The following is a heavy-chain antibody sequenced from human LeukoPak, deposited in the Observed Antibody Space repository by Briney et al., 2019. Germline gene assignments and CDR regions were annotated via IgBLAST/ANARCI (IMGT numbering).Heavy chain of an antibody. CDR1: GFPFSSYG. CDR3: AKDRGSGYLDY. J-gene: IGHJ4*02. V-gene: IGHV3-30*18. Sequence: GGSLRLSCAASGFPFSSYGMHWVRQAPGKGLEWVAVISHDGSNKYYADSVKGRFTISRDNSKNTLYLQMNSLRAEDTAVYYCAKDRGSGYLDYWGQGTLVTVSS. D-gene: IGHD6-19*01. CDR2: ISHDGSNK.